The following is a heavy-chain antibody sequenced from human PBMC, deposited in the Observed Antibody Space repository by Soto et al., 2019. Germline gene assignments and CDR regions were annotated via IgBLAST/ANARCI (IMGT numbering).Heavy chain of an antibody. CDR2: ISGYNGNT. J-gene: IGHJ6*02. CDR3: AREGPRPYYYYGMDV. Sequence: QVQLVQSGAEVKKPGASVKVSCKSSGYTFTMSGISWVRQAPGQGLEWMGWISGYNGNTNYEQKFQDRVNITTDTSTNTAYMELRSLKSDDTAVYYCAREGPRPYYYYGMDVWGQGTTVTVSS. CDR1: GYTFTMSG. V-gene: IGHV1-18*01.